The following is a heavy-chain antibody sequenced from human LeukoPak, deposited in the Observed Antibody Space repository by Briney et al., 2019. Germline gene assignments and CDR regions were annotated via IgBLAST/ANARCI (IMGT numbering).Heavy chain of an antibody. D-gene: IGHD2-2*01. CDR3: ARLSLIRYQGQLLAGRGFDP. CDR1: GGTFSSHA. Sequence: SVKVPCKASGGTFSSHAISWVRQAPGQGLEWMGGIIPIFGTANYAQKFQGRVTITTDESTSTAYMELSSLRSEDTAVYYCARLSLIRYQGQLLAGRGFDPWGQGTLVTVSS. CDR2: IIPIFGTA. J-gene: IGHJ5*02. V-gene: IGHV1-69*05.